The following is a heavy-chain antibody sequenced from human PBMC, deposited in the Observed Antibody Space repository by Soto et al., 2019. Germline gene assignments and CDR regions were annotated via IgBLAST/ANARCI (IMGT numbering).Heavy chain of an antibody. CDR2: IYYSGST. D-gene: IGHD3-3*01. CDR3: ARNHYDFWSGYLYYFDY. Sequence: SETLSLTCTVSGGSISSSSYYWGWIRQPPGKGLEWIGSIYYSGSTYYNQSLKSRVNISVDTSKKQLSLKLSSVTAADTAVYYCARNHYDFWSGYLYYFDYWGQGTLVTVSS. V-gene: IGHV4-39*01. J-gene: IGHJ4*02. CDR1: GGSISSSSYY.